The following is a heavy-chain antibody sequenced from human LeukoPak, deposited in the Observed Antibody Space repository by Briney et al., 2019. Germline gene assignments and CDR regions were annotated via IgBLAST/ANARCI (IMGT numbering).Heavy chain of an antibody. CDR3: ARDLVVRGMVAHYYYGMDV. V-gene: IGHV1-18*01. CDR1: GYTFTSYG. J-gene: IGHJ6*02. D-gene: IGHD3-10*01. Sequence: GASVKVSCKASGYTFTSYGISWVRQAPGHGLEWMGWISASNGNTNYAQKLQGRVTMTTDTSTSTAYMELRSLRSDDTAVYYCARDLVVRGMVAHYYYGMDVWGQGTTVTVSS. CDR2: ISASNGNT.